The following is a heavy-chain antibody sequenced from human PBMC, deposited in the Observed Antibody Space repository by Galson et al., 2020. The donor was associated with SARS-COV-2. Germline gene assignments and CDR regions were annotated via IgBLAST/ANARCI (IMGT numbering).Heavy chain of an antibody. CDR2: ISNSGNPM. J-gene: IGHJ6*02. Sequence: NSGGSLRLSCAASGFTFRDYYMSWLRQAPGKGLEWISYISNSGNPMFYADSVKGRFTISRDNAKNSLYLEMNSLRDEDMGVYYCARDGHIEVVPGSKFYYYYGMDVWGQGTTVTVSS. CDR3: ARDGHIEVVPGSKFYYYYGMDV. CDR1: GFTFRDYY. V-gene: IGHV3-11*01. D-gene: IGHD2-2*01.